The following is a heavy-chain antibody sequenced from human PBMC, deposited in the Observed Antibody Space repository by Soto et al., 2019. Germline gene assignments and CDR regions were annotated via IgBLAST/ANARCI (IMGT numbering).Heavy chain of an antibody. CDR3: AAGRWVAARPWLLEIDY. CDR1: GFTFTSSA. V-gene: IGHV1-58*01. Sequence: QMQLVQSGPEVQKPGTSVKVSCKASGFTFTSSAVQWVRQARGQRLEWLGWIVVGSGNTNYAQKFQERVTITRDMSTSTAYMELSSLRSEDTAVYYCAAGRWVAARPWLLEIDYWGQGTLVTVSS. J-gene: IGHJ4*02. D-gene: IGHD6-6*01. CDR2: IVVGSGNT.